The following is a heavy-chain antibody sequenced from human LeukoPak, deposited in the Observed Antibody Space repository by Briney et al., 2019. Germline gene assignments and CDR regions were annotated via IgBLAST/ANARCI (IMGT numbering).Heavy chain of an antibody. Sequence: PSETLSLTCTVSGGSISSYYWSWIRQPPGKGLEWNGYIYYSGSTNYNPSLKSRVTISVDTSKNQFSLKLSSVTAADTAVYYCARLTHYYDSSGYLDYWGQGTLVTVSS. CDR1: GGSISSYY. D-gene: IGHD3-22*01. CDR3: ARLTHYYDSSGYLDY. J-gene: IGHJ4*02. CDR2: IYYSGST. V-gene: IGHV4-59*08.